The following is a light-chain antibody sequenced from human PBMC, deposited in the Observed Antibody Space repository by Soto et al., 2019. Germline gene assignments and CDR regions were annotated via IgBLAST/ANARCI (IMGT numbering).Light chain of an antibody. CDR1: SSDVGGYNY. V-gene: IGLV2-8*01. CDR3: SSYAGSNREV. J-gene: IGLJ1*01. CDR2: EVS. Sequence: QSVLTQPPSASGSPGQSVTISCTGTSSDVGGYNYVSWYQHHPGKAPKILIYEVSKRPSGVPDRFSGSKSGNTASLTVSGLQAEDEADYYCSSYAGSNREVFGTGTKVTVL.